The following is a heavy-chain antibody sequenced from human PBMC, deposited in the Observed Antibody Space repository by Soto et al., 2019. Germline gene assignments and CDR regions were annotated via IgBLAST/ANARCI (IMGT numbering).Heavy chain of an antibody. D-gene: IGHD6-13*01. CDR3: ARMYSSSWYEDFQH. J-gene: IGHJ1*01. V-gene: IGHV2-5*02. CDR2: IYWDDDK. CDR1: GFSLSTSGVG. Sequence: QITLKESGPTLVKPTQTLTLTCTFSGFSLSTSGVGVGWIRQPPGKALEWLALIYWDDDKRYSPSLKSRLTITKDTTKNQVVLTMTNMDPVHTATYYCARMYSSSWYEDFQHWGQGTLVTVSS.